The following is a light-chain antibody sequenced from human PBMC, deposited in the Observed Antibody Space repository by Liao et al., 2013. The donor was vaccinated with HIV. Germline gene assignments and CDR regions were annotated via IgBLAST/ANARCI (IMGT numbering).Light chain of an antibody. Sequence: SFELTQPPSVSVSPGQTASITCSGDKLGDKYACWYQQKPGQSPVLVIYQDSKRPSGIPERFSGSNSGNTATLTISGVEAGDEADYYCQVWDRSSDQYVFGIGTKVTVL. V-gene: IGLV3-1*01. CDR3: QVWDRSSDQYV. CDR2: QDS. J-gene: IGLJ1*01. CDR1: KLGDKY.